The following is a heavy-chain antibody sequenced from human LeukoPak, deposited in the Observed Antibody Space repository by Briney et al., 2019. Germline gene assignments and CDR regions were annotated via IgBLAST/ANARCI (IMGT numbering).Heavy chain of an antibody. CDR1: GYTFTSYD. CDR3: ARGRRGIAAAGPRWFDP. J-gene: IGHJ5*02. V-gene: IGHV1-8*01. CDR2: MNPNSGNT. D-gene: IGHD6-13*01. Sequence: GASVKVSCKASGYTFTSYDINWVRQATGQGLEWMGWMNPNSGNTGYAQKFQGRVTMTRNTSISTAYMELSSLRSEDTAVYYCARGRRGIAAAGPRWFDPWGQGTLVTVSS.